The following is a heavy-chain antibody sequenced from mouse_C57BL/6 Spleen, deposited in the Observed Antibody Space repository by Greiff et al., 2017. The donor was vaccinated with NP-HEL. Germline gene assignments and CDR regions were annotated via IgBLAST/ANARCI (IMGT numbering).Heavy chain of an antibody. J-gene: IGHJ3*01. CDR1: GYTFTSYW. V-gene: IGHV1-64*01. CDR3: ARNDYDLAWFAY. CDR2: IHPNSGST. Sequence: QVQLKQPGAELVKPGASVKLSCKASGYTFTSYWMHWVKQRPGQGLEWIGMIHPNSGSTNYNEKFKSKATLTVDKSSSTAYMQLSSLTSEDSAVYYCARNDYDLAWFAYWGQGTLVTVSA. D-gene: IGHD2-4*01.